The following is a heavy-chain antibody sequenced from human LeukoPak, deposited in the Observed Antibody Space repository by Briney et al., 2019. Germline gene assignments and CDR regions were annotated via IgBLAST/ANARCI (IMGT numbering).Heavy chain of an antibody. CDR2: IYHSGST. V-gene: IGHV4-38-2*02. D-gene: IGHD3-22*01. Sequence: SETLSLTCTVSGYSISSGYYWGWIRQPPGKGLEWIGSIYHSGSTYYNPSLKSRVTISVDTSKNQFSLKLSSVTAADTAVYYCARWMANYYDSSGYYPHFDYWGQGTLVTVSS. J-gene: IGHJ4*02. CDR1: GYSISSGYY. CDR3: ARWMANYYDSSGYYPHFDY.